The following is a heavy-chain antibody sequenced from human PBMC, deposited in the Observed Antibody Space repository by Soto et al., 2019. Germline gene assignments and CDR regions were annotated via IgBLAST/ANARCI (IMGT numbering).Heavy chain of an antibody. CDR2: INHSGST. V-gene: IGHV4-34*01. CDR3: ARGFDVLLWFGDFFGSGWFDP. D-gene: IGHD3-10*01. J-gene: IGHJ5*02. Sequence: QVQLQQWGAGLLKPSETLSLTCAVYGGSFSGYYWSWIRQPPGKGLEWIGEINHSGSTNYNPSLKSRVTISVDTSKNQFSLKLSSVTAADTAVYYCARGFDVLLWFGDFFGSGWFDPWGQGTLVTVSS. CDR1: GGSFSGYY.